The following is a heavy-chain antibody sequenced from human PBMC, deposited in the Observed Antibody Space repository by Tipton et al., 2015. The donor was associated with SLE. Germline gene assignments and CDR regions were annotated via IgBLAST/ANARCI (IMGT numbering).Heavy chain of an antibody. CDR2: ISYDGSNK. CDR1: GFTFSSYA. D-gene: IGHD2-15*01. V-gene: IGHV3-30*04. J-gene: IGHJ6*02. CDR3: ARDISGWWIPGYYYGMDV. Sequence: SLRLSCAASGFTFSSYAMHWVRQAPGKGLEWVAVISYDGSNKYYADSVKGRFTISRDNSKNTLYLQMNSLRAEDTAVYYCARDISGWWIPGYYYGMDVWGQGTTVTVSS.